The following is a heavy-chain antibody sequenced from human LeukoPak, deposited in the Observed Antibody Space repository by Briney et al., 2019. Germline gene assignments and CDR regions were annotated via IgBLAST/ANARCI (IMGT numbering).Heavy chain of an antibody. CDR3: ARDSGEYYFDY. Sequence: GGSLRLXCAASGFTVSSNYMSWVRQAPGKGLEWVSVIYSGGSTYYADSVKGRFTISRDNSKNTLYLQMNSLRAEDTAVYYCARDSGEYYFDYWGQGTLVTVSS. J-gene: IGHJ4*02. CDR1: GFTVSSNY. V-gene: IGHV3-53*01. CDR2: IYSGGST.